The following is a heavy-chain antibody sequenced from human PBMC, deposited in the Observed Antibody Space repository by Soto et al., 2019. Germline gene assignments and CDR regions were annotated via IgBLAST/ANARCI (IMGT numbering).Heavy chain of an antibody. J-gene: IGHJ5*02. V-gene: IGHV3-7*05. CDR1: GFTFSSYW. D-gene: IGHD3-9*01. Sequence: EVQLVESGGGLVQPGGSLRLSCAASGFTFSSYWMSWVRQAPGKGLEWVANIKQDGSEKYYVDSVKGRFTISRDNAKNSLYLQMNSLRAEDTDVYYCAREGTYYDILTGYYPYNWFDPWGQGTLVTVSS. CDR2: IKQDGSEK. CDR3: AREGTYYDILTGYYPYNWFDP.